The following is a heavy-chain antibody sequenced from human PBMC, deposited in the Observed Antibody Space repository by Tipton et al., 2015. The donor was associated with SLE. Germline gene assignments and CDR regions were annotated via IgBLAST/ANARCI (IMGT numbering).Heavy chain of an antibody. CDR2: IKEDGSEI. CDR3: ARLVHFFDL. V-gene: IGHV3-7*01. Sequence: GSLRLSCAVSGLTFSNFWMSWVRQAPGKGLAWGANIKEDGSEIYYVDSVKGRFTISRDNAKNLVYLQMNSLRAEDTGLYYCARLVHFFDLWGQGTPVTVSS. D-gene: IGHD6-6*01. CDR1: GLTFSNFW. J-gene: IGHJ4*02.